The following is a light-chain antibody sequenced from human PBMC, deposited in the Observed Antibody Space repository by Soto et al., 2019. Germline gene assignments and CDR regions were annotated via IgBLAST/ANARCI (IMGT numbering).Light chain of an antibody. J-gene: IGKJ2*01. CDR2: AAS. CDR1: QTSSRY. CDR3: QPSYIFPYT. Sequence: DIQLTQSPSSLSASVGDRVTITGRPGQTSSRYLNWYQQRPVKASNLLIYAASNLQSEVASRFSGSGSGTDFTLTISSLQPEDFATYYCQPSYIFPYTFGQGTKVDIK. V-gene: IGKV1-39*01.